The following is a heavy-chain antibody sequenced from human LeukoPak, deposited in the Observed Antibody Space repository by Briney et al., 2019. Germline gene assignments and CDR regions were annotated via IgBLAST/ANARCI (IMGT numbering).Heavy chain of an antibody. CDR2: ISSSSSYI. D-gene: IGHD5-12*01. J-gene: IGHJ4*02. CDR1: GFTFSSYS. CDR3: AKGGYSSTYFDY. V-gene: IGHV3-21*01. Sequence: PGVSLRLSCAASGFTFSSYSMNWVRQAPGKGLEWVSSISSSSSYIYYADSVKGRFTISRDNAKNSLYLQMNSLRAEDTAVYYCAKGGYSSTYFDYWGQGTLVTVSS.